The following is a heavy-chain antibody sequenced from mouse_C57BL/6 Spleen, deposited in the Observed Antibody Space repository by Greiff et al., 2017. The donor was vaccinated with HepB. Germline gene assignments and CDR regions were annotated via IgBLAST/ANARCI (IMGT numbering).Heavy chain of an antibody. V-gene: IGHV5-6*01. D-gene: IGHD1-1*01. CDR2: ISSGGSYT. J-gene: IGHJ3*01. Sequence: EVKLMEPGGDLVKPGGSLKLSCAASGFTFSSYGMSWVRQTPDKRLEWVATISSGGSYTYYPDSVKGRFTITRDNAKNTLYLQMSSLKSEDTAMYYCARQDYYGSSYLDFFAYWGQGTLVTVSA. CDR1: GFTFSSYG. CDR3: ARQDYYGSSYLDFFAY.